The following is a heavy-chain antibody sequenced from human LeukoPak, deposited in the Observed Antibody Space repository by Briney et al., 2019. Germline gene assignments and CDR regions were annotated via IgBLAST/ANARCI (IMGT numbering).Heavy chain of an antibody. CDR2: INHSGST. D-gene: IGHD2-15*01. V-gene: IGHV4-39*07. CDR1: GGSISSSSYY. Sequence: SETLSLTCTVSGGSISSSSYYWGWIRQPPGKGLEWIGEINHSGSTDYNPSLKSRVTISVDTSKNQFSLKLSSVTAADTAVYYCARGYGSYSGDWFDPWGQGTLVTVSS. CDR3: ARGYGSYSGDWFDP. J-gene: IGHJ5*02.